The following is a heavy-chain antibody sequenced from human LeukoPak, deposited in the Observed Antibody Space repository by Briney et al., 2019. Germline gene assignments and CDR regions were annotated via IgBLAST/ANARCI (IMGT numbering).Heavy chain of an antibody. V-gene: IGHV4-4*07. CDR1: GGSISSYY. J-gene: IGHJ5*02. CDR3: ARVLSFGYSSSWYGSGNNWFDP. Sequence: SETLSLTCTVSGGSISSYYWSWIRQPAGKGLEWIGRIYTSGSTNYNPSLKSRVTMSVDTSKNQFSLELSSVTAADTAVYYCARVLSFGYSSSWYGSGNNWFDPWGQGTLVTVSS. D-gene: IGHD6-13*01. CDR2: IYTSGST.